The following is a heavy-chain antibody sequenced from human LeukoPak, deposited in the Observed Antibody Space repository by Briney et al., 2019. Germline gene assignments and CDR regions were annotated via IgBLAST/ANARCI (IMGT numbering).Heavy chain of an antibody. CDR1: AGSISAYY. D-gene: IGHD3-16*02. CDR2: TSDSGSS. Sequence: SETLSLTCTVSAGSISAYYWTRLRQPPGKGPEWIGYTSDSGSSNYKSSLKSRVSMSVDTSKRQFSLTLTSVTAADTAVYYCARIVRQDGGYLDLWGRGSLVTVSS. J-gene: IGHJ2*01. V-gene: IGHV4-59*08. CDR3: ARIVRQDGGYLDL.